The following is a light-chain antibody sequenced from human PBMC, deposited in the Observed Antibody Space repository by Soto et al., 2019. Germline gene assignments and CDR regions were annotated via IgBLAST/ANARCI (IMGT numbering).Light chain of an antibody. Sequence: DIQLTQSPSFLSASVGDRVIITCQASQGISSYLAWYQQKPGKAPKLLIYSASTLQSGVPSRFSGSESGSEFTLTISSLQPEDFATYYCQQLNVYPVTLGRGTKVDIK. CDR2: SAS. V-gene: IGKV1-9*01. J-gene: IGKJ3*01. CDR1: QGISSY. CDR3: QQLNVYPVT.